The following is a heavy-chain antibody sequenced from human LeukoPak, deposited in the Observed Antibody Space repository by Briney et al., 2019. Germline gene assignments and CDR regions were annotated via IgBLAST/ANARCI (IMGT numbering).Heavy chain of an antibody. J-gene: IGHJ4*02. CDR2: ISYDGSNK. CDR3: ANNLGTTGY. Sequence: GGSLRLPCAASGFTFSSYGMHWVRQAPGKGLEWVAVISYDGSNKYYADSVKGRFTISRDNSKNTLYLQMNSLRAEDTAVYYCANNLGTTGYWGQGTLVTVSS. D-gene: IGHD1-1*01. V-gene: IGHV3-30*18. CDR1: GFTFSSYG.